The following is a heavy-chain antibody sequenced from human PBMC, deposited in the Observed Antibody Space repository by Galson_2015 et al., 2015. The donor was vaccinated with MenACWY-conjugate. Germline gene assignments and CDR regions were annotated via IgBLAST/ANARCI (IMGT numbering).Heavy chain of an antibody. Sequence: SLRLSCAASGFNFSSSWMHWVRQSPAKGLVWVSRIATDGSSTHYADSVQGRFTISRDNAKNTLYLQLNSLRAEDTAVYYCARDSGGGYVGPDYWGQGTLVTVSS. CDR2: IATDGSST. J-gene: IGHJ4*02. CDR3: ARDSGGGYVGPDY. CDR1: GFNFSSSW. V-gene: IGHV3-74*01. D-gene: IGHD5-12*01.